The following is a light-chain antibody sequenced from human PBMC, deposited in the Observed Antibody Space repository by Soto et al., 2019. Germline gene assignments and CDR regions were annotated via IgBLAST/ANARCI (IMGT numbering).Light chain of an antibody. Sequence: QSVLTQPPSVSGAPGQRVTISCTGSSSNIGAGYDVHWYQQFPGTAPKLLIYGNNNRPSGVPYRFSGSKSATSASLAITGLLAEDEADYYCQSYDSSLSGGVFGAGTKLTVL. CDR3: QSYDSSLSGGV. CDR1: SSNIGAGYD. CDR2: GNN. J-gene: IGLJ1*01. V-gene: IGLV1-40*01.